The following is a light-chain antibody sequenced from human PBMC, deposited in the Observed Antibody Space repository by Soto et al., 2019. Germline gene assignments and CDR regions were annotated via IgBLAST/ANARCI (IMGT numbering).Light chain of an antibody. V-gene: IGLV1-44*01. Sequence: QLVLTQSPSASGTPGQRVTISCSGSRSNIGTYTVNWYQQLPGTAPTLLIFRNHQRPSGVPDRFSGSKSGTSASLAISGPQSEDEADYYWAAWEDSLRAVVFGGGTKVTVL. J-gene: IGLJ2*01. CDR2: RNH. CDR1: RSNIGTYT. CDR3: AAWEDSLRAVV.